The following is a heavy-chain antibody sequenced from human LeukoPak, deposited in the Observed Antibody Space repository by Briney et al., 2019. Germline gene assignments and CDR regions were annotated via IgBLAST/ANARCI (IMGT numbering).Heavy chain of an antibody. CDR2: ISYDGSNK. Sequence: GGSLRLSCAASGFTFSSYAMHWVRQAPGKGLEWVAVISYDGSNKYYADSVKGRFTVSRDNSKNTLYLQMNSLRAEDTAVYYCARDPYHSSSHHGYWGQGTLVTVSS. D-gene: IGHD6-6*01. CDR1: GFTFSSYA. J-gene: IGHJ4*02. CDR3: ARDPYHSSSHHGY. V-gene: IGHV3-30-3*01.